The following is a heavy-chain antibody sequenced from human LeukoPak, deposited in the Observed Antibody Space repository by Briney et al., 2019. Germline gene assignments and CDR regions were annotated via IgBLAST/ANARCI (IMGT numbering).Heavy chain of an antibody. CDR2: ISGSGGST. D-gene: IGHD6-6*01. CDR3: ARLRRFLVPPGYYYYYGMDV. CDR1: GFTFSSYA. V-gene: IGHV3-23*01. J-gene: IGHJ6*02. Sequence: GGSLRFYCAASGFTFSSYAMSWVRHAPGKGLKWVSAISGSGGSTNYGDSGKGRIISTRDHAKNPLYLQLNSLRAEDTAVYYCARLRRFLVPPGYYYYYGMDVWGQGTTVTVSS.